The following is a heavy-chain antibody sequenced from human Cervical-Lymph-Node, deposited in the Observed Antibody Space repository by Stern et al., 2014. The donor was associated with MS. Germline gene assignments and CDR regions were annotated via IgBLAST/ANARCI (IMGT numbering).Heavy chain of an antibody. CDR2: IYPGDSES. CDR3: ARRGHGYMGIDY. CDR1: GYKFTNNW. J-gene: IGHJ4*02. D-gene: IGHD5-24*01. Sequence: EVQLVQSGAEVKKPGESLRISCEVSGYKFTNNWIRWVRQLPGKGLEWMGIIYPGDSESRYGPSFQGKVTILVDKSNTTAYLQWSSLKASDTALYYCARRGHGYMGIDYWGQGTPVTVSS. V-gene: IGHV5-51*03.